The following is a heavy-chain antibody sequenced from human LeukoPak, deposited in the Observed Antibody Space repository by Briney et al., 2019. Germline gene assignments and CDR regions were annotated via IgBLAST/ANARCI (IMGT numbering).Heavy chain of an antibody. V-gene: IGHV3-74*01. CDR1: GFTFSSYW. D-gene: IGHD6-6*01. CDR2: INTDGSST. CDR3: ARDHGIAARPDWFDP. J-gene: IGHJ5*02. Sequence: GGSLRLSCAASGFTFSSYWMHWVRQAPGKGLVWVPRINTDGSSTSYADSVKGRFTISRDNAKNTLYLQMNSLRAEDTAVYYCARDHGIAARPDWFDPWGQGTLVTVSS.